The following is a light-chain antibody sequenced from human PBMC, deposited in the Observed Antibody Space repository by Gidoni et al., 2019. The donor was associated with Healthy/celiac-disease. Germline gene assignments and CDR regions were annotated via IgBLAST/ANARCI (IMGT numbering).Light chain of an antibody. CDR2: GAS. V-gene: IGKV3-15*01. Sequence: EIVMTQSPATLSVSPGERATISCRASQSVSSNLAWYQQKPGQAPRLLIYGASTRATGIPARFSGSGSGTEFTLTISSLQSEDFAFYYCQQYNNWPRTFGQGTKVEFK. CDR1: QSVSSN. J-gene: IGKJ1*01. CDR3: QQYNNWPRT.